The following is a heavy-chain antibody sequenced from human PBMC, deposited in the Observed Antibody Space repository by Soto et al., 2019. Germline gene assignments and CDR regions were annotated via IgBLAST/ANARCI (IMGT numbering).Heavy chain of an antibody. D-gene: IGHD2-15*01. V-gene: IGHV3-33*01. Sequence: QVQLVESGGGVVQPGRSLRLSCAASGFIFNEYGMHWVRQAPGKGLEWVAVIWYAGSNKYYADSVRGRFTFSRDNSRNTMSLHMNSLRVEDTAIYYCARWGCSGSNCNLNQRSFDLWGQGTLVTVSS. CDR3: ARWGCSGSNCNLNQRSFDL. CDR1: GFIFNEYG. CDR2: IWYAGSNK. J-gene: IGHJ4*02.